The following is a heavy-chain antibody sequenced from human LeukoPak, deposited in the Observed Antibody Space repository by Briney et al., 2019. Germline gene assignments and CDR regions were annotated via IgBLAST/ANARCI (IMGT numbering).Heavy chain of an antibody. V-gene: IGHV4-4*02. CDR2: INHSGTT. D-gene: IGHD6-6*01. Sequence: PSETLSLTCAVSGGSISSTNWWSWVRQPPGKGLEWIGEINHSGTTNYNPSLKSRVTISVDKSNNHFSLNLSSVTAADTAMYYCAAAQRGPFDIWGQGRMVTVSS. CDR3: AAAQRGPFDI. CDR1: GGSISSTNW. J-gene: IGHJ3*02.